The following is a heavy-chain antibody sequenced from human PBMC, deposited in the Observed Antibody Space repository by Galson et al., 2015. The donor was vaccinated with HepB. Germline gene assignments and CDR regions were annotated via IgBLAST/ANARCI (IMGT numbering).Heavy chain of an antibody. CDR2: ISAYNGKT. CDR3: ARGGVATIGGPTFDY. CDR1: GYTFTTYG. Sequence: SVKVSCKASGYTFTTYGVSWVRQAPGQGLEWMGRISAYNGKTDYPQKLQGRVTMTTDTSTSTAYMELRSLRADETAIYYCARGGVATIGGPTFDYWGQGTLVTVSS. V-gene: IGHV1-18*01. J-gene: IGHJ4*02. D-gene: IGHD5-24*01.